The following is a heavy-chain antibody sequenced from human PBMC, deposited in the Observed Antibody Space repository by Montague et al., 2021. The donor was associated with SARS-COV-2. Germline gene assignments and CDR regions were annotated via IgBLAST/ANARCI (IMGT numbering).Heavy chain of an antibody. V-gene: IGHV3-23*01. CDR2: ISGSGGNT. J-gene: IGHJ4*02. CDR1: GFTFSSYA. CDR3: ASLGYCSSGRCYSGDY. D-gene: IGHD2-15*01. Sequence: SLRLSGAASGFTFSSYAMSWVRQAPGKGLEWVSGISGSGGNTYYSDSVXGRFTISRDNSKNTLYLQMNSLRAEDTAVYYCASLGYCSSGRCYSGDYWGQGTLVTVSS.